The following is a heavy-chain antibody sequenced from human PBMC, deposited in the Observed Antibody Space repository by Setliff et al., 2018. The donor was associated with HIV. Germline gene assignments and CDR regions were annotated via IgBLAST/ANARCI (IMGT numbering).Heavy chain of an antibody. CDR2: IFYSGST. CDR1: GGSISSHY. D-gene: IGHD4-17*01. V-gene: IGHV4-59*11. Sequence: SETLSLTCTVSGGSISSHYWSWIRRHPGKGLEWIGYIFYSGSTYYNPSLESRVTISIDTSNHQFSLKLSSVTPADTAVYFCARGTAPRRGTNYGGNYPLDYWGQGTLVTVSS. CDR3: ARGTAPRRGTNYGGNYPLDY. J-gene: IGHJ4*02.